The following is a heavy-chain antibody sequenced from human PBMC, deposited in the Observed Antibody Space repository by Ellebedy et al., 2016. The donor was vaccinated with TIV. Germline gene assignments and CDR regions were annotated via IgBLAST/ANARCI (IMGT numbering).Heavy chain of an antibody. V-gene: IGHV3-21*01. D-gene: IGHD1-26*01. J-gene: IGHJ5*02. CDR2: ISTRSNYI. CDR3: ARVQLGNWFDP. Sequence: PGGSLRLSCAASGFTFSSYRMNWVRQAPGKELEWVSSISTRSNYIYYADSVKGRFTISRDNAKNSLYLQMNSLRVEDTAVYYCARVQLGNWFDPWGQGTLVTVSS. CDR1: GFTFSSYR.